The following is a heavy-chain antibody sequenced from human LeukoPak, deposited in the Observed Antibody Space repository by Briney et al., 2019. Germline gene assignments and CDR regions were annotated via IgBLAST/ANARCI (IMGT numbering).Heavy chain of an antibody. J-gene: IGHJ4*02. CDR2: IYHSGST. Sequence: SETLSLTCTVSGYSISSGYYWGWIRPPPGKGLEWIGSIYHSGSTYYNPSLKSRVTISVDTSKNQFSLKLSSVTAADTAVYYCAREPVGATRNYYFDYWGQGTLVTVSS. V-gene: IGHV4-38-2*02. CDR1: GYSISSGYY. CDR3: AREPVGATRNYYFDY. D-gene: IGHD1-26*01.